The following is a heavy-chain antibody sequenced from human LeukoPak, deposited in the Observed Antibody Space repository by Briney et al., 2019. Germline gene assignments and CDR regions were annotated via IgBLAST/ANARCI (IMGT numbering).Heavy chain of an antibody. CDR1: GFPFSSYE. J-gene: IGHJ4*02. D-gene: IGHD5-18*01. CDR3: ARAPGGYSYGTPNFDY. Sequence: PGGSLRLSCAASGFPFSSYEMNWVRQAPGQGLEWVSYTSSSGSTIYYADSVKGRLTISRDNAKNSLYLQMNSLRAEDTAVYYCARAPGGYSYGTPNFDYWGQGTLVTVSS. CDR2: TSSSGSTI. V-gene: IGHV3-48*03.